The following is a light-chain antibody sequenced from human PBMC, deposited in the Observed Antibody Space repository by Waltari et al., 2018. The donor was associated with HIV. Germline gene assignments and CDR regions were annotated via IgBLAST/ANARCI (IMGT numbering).Light chain of an antibody. CDR3: AAWDDSLNAWV. V-gene: IGLV1-44*01. J-gene: IGLJ3*02. CDR1: SSNIASNT. Sequence: QSVLTQPPSASGTPGQRVTISCSGSSSNIASNTATWYQQLPGTAPKLLIYSNNQRPSGVPDRFSGSNSGTSASLAISGLQSEDEADYYCAAWDDSLNAWVFGGGTKLAVL. CDR2: SNN.